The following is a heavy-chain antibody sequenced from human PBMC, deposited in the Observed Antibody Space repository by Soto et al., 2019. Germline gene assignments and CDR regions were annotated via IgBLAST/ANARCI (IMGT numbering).Heavy chain of an antibody. J-gene: IGHJ4*02. CDR3: AKDRGRRRGYDLLTRYLN. V-gene: IGHV3-30*18. D-gene: IGHD3-9*01. CDR1: GFTFSSYG. Sequence: GGSLRLSCSASGFTFSSYGMHWVRQAPGKGLEWVAVISYDGSNKYYADSVKGRFTISRDNSKNTLYLQMNSLRAEDTTVYYCAKDRGRRRGYDLLTRYLNWGQGTLVTVYS. CDR2: ISYDGSNK.